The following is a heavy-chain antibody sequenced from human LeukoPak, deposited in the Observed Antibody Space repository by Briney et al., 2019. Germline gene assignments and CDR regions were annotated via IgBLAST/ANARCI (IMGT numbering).Heavy chain of an antibody. CDR2: IYYSGST. V-gene: IGHV4-39*01. Sequence: SETLSLTCTVSVGSFSSSSYYWGWIRQPPGKGLEWIGSIYYSGSTYYNPSLKSRVTISVDTSKNQFSLKLSSVTAADTAVYYCARPYASRDGYNYFDYWGQGTLVTVSS. J-gene: IGHJ4*02. CDR1: VGSFSSSSYY. CDR3: ARPYASRDGYNYFDY. D-gene: IGHD5-24*01.